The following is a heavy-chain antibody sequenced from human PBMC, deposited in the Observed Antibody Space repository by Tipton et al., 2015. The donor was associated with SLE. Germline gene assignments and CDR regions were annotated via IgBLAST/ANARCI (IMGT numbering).Heavy chain of an antibody. Sequence: TLSLTCAVYGGSFSHYYWSWVRQPPGKGLEWIGDIYFSGATNYNPSLKSRVTISGDTSKNQVSLKVNSVTAADTAVYYCASNSGTYYYYYYMDVWGKGTTVTVSS. CDR1: GGSFSHYY. CDR3: ASNSGTYYYYYYMDV. J-gene: IGHJ6*03. V-gene: IGHV4-59*01. D-gene: IGHD1-26*01. CDR2: IYFSGAT.